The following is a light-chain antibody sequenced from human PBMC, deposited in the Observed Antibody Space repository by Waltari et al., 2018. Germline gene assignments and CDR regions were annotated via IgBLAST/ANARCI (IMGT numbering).Light chain of an antibody. J-gene: IGKJ4*01. Sequence: IVLTQSPAILSVSPGERATLSCRASERVNTNLVWYQQKPGQPPRLLFHNAFTRATGVPARFSGSGYATEFTFTIDGLQSEDFAVYYCQQYDYWPPLTFGGGTKVEIK. CDR1: ERVNTN. CDR2: NAF. CDR3: QQYDYWPPLT. V-gene: IGKV3-15*01.